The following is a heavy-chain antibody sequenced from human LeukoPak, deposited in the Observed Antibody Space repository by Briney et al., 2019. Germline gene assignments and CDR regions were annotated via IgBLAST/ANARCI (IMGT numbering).Heavy chain of an antibody. CDR3: ARVGELHYDFWSGYYFDY. CDR2: IYYSGST. V-gene: IGHV4-59*01. J-gene: IGHJ4*02. D-gene: IGHD3-3*01. Sequence: SETLSLTCTVSGGSISSYYWSWIRQPPGKGLEWIGYIYYSGSTNYNPSLKSRVTISVDTSKNQFSLKLSSVTAADTAVYYCARVGELHYDFWSGYYFDYWGQGTLVTVSS. CDR1: GGSISSYY.